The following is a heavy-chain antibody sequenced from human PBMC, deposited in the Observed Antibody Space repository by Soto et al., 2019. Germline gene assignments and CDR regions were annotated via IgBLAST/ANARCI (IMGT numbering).Heavy chain of an antibody. CDR1: GGTFDNFI. J-gene: IGHJ6*02. Sequence: QVQLVQSGAEVKEPGSSVRVSCKASGGTFDNFIMNWVRQTPGQGLEWMGGIVPMLGTPKYAEKFKGRVTISATGSTSKINMEVTSMRSEDTATYYCARNGTYSSSLSQYSGMDVWGQGTTVTVSS. V-gene: IGHV1-69*01. CDR3: ARNGTYSSSLSQYSGMDV. CDR2: IVPMLGTP. D-gene: IGHD1-26*01.